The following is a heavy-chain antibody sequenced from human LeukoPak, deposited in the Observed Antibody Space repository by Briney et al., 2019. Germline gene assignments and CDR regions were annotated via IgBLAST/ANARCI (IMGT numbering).Heavy chain of an antibody. D-gene: IGHD1-26*01. CDR1: GFTFSTYG. CDR3: AKSGGSYYSTLDS. Sequence: PGGSLRLSCAASGFTFSTYGMHWVRQAPGKGLEWVALFSSDGSTKYYADSVKGRFTISRDNSKNTLYLQMNSLRAEDTAVYYCAKSGGSYYSTLDSWGQGTLGTVSS. V-gene: IGHV3-30*18. J-gene: IGHJ4*02. CDR2: FSSDGSTK.